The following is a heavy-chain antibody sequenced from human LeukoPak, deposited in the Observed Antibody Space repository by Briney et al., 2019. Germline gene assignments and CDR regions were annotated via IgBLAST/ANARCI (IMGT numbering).Heavy chain of an antibody. V-gene: IGHV4-59*08. CDR1: GGSISSYY. Sequence: SETPSLTCTVSGGSISSYYWSWIRQPPGKGLEWIGYIYYSGSTNYNPSLKSRVTLSVDTSKNQFSLKLSSVTAADTAVYYCARNAPPRADYWGQGTLVTVSS. CDR2: IYYSGST. D-gene: IGHD1-14*01. J-gene: IGHJ4*02. CDR3: ARNAPPRADY.